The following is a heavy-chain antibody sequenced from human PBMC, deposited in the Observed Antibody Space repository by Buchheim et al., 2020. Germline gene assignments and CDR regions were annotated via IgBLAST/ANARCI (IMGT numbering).Heavy chain of an antibody. D-gene: IGHD6-19*01. CDR1: GFTFSSYA. Sequence: EVQLLESGGGLIQPGGSLRLSCAASGFTFSSYAMNWVRQAPGKGLEWVSAISGTGGTTYYAASVKGRFTISRDNSKNTLYQQMNSLRAEDTAVYYCAKDRSGIAVAGTPGHWGQGTL. CDR3: AKDRSGIAVAGTPGH. CDR2: ISGTGGTT. V-gene: IGHV3-23*01. J-gene: IGHJ4*02.